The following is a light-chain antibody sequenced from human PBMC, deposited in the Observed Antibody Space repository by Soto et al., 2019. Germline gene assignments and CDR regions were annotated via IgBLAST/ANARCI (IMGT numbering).Light chain of an antibody. J-gene: IGKJ4*01. V-gene: IGKV1-39*01. Sequence: DIQMTQSPSSLSASVGDRVTITCRASQSISSYLNWYQQKPGKAPKVLIYAASSLQSGVPSRFSGIGSGTDFTLSISSLQPEDFATYYCQQSYSGPLTFGGGTKEEIQ. CDR3: QQSYSGPLT. CDR1: QSISSY. CDR2: AAS.